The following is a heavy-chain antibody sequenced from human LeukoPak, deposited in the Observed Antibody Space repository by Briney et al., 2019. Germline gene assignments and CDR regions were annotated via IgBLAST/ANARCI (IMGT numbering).Heavy chain of an antibody. D-gene: IGHD6-13*01. J-gene: IGHJ4*02. V-gene: IGHV3-74*01. Sequence: AGCLRLSCAASGFTFTSYWMHWVRHAPGKGLVWVSRISTDGGSPTHADSVKGRFTISRDDAKNTLYLQMNSLSAEDTAVYYCARGNSSSSLGHWGQGTLVTVSS. CDR2: ISTDGGSP. CDR1: GFTFTSYW. CDR3: ARGNSSSSLGH.